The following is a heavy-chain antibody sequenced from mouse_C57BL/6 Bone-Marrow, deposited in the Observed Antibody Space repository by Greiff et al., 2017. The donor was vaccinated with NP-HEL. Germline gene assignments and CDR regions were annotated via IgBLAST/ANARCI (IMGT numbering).Heavy chain of an antibody. CDR3: ARRYGSRGFDY. Sequence: DVKLQESGPGLVKPSQSLSLTCSVTGYSITSGYYWNWIRQFPGNKLEWMGYISYDGSNNYNPSLKNRISITRDTSKNQFFLKLNSVTTEDTATYYCARRYGSRGFDYWGQGTTLTVSS. J-gene: IGHJ2*01. CDR1: GYSITSGYY. D-gene: IGHD1-1*01. CDR2: ISYDGSN. V-gene: IGHV3-6*01.